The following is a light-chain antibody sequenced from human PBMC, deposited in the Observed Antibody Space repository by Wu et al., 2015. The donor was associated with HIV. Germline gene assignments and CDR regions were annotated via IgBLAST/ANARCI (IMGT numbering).Light chain of an antibody. CDR1: QTVNSN. Sequence: EIVMMQSPATLSVSPGERATLSCRASQTVNSNLAWYQQKPGQAPRLLIYGASTRATGIPARFSGSGSGTEFSLTISSMQSEDFALYFCQQYNNWPPWTFGQGTKVEIK. CDR2: GAS. V-gene: IGKV3-15*01. J-gene: IGKJ1*01. CDR3: QQYNNWPPWT.